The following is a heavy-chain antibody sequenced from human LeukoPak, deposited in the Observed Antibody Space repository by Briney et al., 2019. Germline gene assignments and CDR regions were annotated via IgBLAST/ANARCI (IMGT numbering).Heavy chain of an antibody. D-gene: IGHD6-13*01. CDR3: ARGGKDSSWYLY. V-gene: IGHV1-2*04. Sequence: ASVKVSCKASGYTFTSYYMHWVRQAPGQGLEWMGWINPNSGGTNYAQKFQGWVTMTRDTSISTAYMELSRLRSDDTAVYYCARGGKDSSWYLYWGQGTLVTVSS. J-gene: IGHJ4*02. CDR2: INPNSGGT. CDR1: GYTFTSYY.